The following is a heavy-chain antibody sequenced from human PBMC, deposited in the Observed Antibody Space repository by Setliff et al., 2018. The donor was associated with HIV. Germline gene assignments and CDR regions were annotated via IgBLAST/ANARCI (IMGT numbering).Heavy chain of an antibody. Sequence: SETLSLTCTVSGASISGYYWSWIRQAAGKGLEWIGRIETRGGNIDSNPSFKSRVTMSGDTPKNQFSLKLSSVTAADTAVYYCARDGVWSSGLDAFDIWGQGTMVTVSS. J-gene: IGHJ3*02. CDR3: ARDGVWSSGLDAFDI. CDR2: IETRGGNI. CDR1: GASISGYY. V-gene: IGHV4-4*07. D-gene: IGHD3-22*01.